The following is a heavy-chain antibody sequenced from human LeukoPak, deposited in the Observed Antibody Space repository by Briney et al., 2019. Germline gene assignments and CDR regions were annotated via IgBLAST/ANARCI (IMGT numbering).Heavy chain of an antibody. V-gene: IGHV4-39*01. CDR1: GGSISSSSYY. CDR3: ARRIAARPYRFDP. J-gene: IGHJ5*02. CDR2: IYYSGST. Sequence: PSETLSLTCTVSGGSISSSSYYWGWIRQPPGKGLEWIGSIYYSGSTYYNPSLKSRVTISVDTSKNQFSLKLSSVTAADTAVYYCARRIAARPYRFDPWGQGTQVTVSS. D-gene: IGHD6-6*01.